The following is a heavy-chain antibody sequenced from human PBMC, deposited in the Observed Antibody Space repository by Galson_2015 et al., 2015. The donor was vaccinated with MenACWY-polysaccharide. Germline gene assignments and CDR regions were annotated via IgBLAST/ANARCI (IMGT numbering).Heavy chain of an antibody. D-gene: IGHD1-26*01. J-gene: IGHJ4*02. CDR1: GFTFSSYA. Sequence: SLRLSCAASGFTFSSYAMSWVRQAPGKGLEWVSAISESGGSTYYADSVKGRITISRDNSKNTLYLQMSSLRAEDTALYYCARRRSGTYYAFDCWGQGTLVTVSS. V-gene: IGHV3-23*01. CDR3: ARRRSGTYYAFDC. CDR2: ISESGGST.